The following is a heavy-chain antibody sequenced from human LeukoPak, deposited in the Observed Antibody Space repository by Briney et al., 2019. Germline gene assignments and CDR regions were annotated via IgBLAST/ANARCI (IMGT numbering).Heavy chain of an antibody. CDR2: ISYDGSYK. V-gene: IGHV3-30-3*01. CDR3: ARGNYDSSGYYYSAFDY. Sequence: GGSLRLSCAASGFTFSSYAMHWVRQAPGKGLEWVAVISYDGSYKYYADSVKGRFTISRDNSKNTLYMQMNSLRVEDTAVYYCARGNYDSSGYYYSAFDYWGQGTLVTVSS. J-gene: IGHJ4*02. D-gene: IGHD3-22*01. CDR1: GFTFSSYA.